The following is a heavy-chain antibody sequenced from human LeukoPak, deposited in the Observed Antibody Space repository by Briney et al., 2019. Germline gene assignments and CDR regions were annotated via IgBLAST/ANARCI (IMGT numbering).Heavy chain of an antibody. J-gene: IGHJ4*02. D-gene: IGHD3-22*01. V-gene: IGHV3-7*01. Sequence: GGSLRLSCAASGFTFSTYWMSWVRQAPGKGLEWVANIKEDGSEKYYGDSVKGRFTISRDNAKNSLYRQMNSLRAEDTAVYYCARDISGYQWGQGTLVTVSS. CDR1: GFTFSTYW. CDR3: ARDISGYQ. CDR2: IKEDGSEK.